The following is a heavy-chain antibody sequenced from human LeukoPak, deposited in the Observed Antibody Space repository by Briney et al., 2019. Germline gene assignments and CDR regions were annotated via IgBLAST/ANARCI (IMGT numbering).Heavy chain of an antibody. CDR2: ISGSGGST. CDR1: GFTFSSYA. Sequence: PGGSLRLSCAASGFTFSSYAMSWVRQAPGKGLEWASAISGSGGSTYYADSVKGRFTISRDNSKNTLYLQMNSLRAEDTAVYYCAISTRLAAAGTPYYYYGMDVWGQGTTVTVSS. V-gene: IGHV3-23*01. CDR3: AISTRLAAAGTPYYYYGMDV. D-gene: IGHD6-13*01. J-gene: IGHJ6*02.